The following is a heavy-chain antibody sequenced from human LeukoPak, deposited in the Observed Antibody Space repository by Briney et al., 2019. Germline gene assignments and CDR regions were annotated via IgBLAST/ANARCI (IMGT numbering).Heavy chain of an antibody. Sequence: PGGSLRLSCAASGLTFSSYWMSWVRQAPGQGLEWVANIKQDGSEKYYVDSVKGRFTISRDNAKNSLYLQMNSLRAEDTAVYYCARALPTGYGSGSFRDYWGQGTLVTVSS. CDR1: GLTFSSYW. CDR2: IKQDGSEK. V-gene: IGHV3-7*05. D-gene: IGHD3-10*01. J-gene: IGHJ4*02. CDR3: ARALPTGYGSGSFRDY.